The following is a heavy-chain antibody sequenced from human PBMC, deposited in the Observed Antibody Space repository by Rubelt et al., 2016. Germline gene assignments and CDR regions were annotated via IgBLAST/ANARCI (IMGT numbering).Heavy chain of an antibody. D-gene: IGHD5/OR15-5a*01. CDR2: INHSGST. J-gene: IGHJ6*02. Sequence: QVQLQQWGAGLLKPSETLSLTCAVYGGSFSGYYWSWIRQPPGKGLEWIGEINHSGSTTYNPSLKSRVTISVDTSKNQFSLQLNSVTPDDTAVYYCARSLASTAHGLDVWGQGTSVTVSS. V-gene: IGHV4-34*01. CDR1: GGSFSGYY. CDR3: ARSLASTAHGLDV.